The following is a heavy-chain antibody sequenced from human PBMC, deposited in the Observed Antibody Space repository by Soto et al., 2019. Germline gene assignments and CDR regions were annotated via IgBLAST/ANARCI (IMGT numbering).Heavy chain of an antibody. J-gene: IGHJ6*03. CDR3: ASGKSQMSQDRMGFYYYMDV. Sequence: QVQLVQSGADVKKPGSSVKISCTASGAAFSNYTFTWVRRAPGQGLEWVGRVIPLLDASNYAEKFQDRVTISADRSTSTVYMELSGLRSEDSAIYYCASGKSQMSQDRMGFYYYMDVWGKGTTATVSS. CDR1: GAAFSNYT. V-gene: IGHV1-69*08. CDR2: VIPLLDAS. D-gene: IGHD1-1*01.